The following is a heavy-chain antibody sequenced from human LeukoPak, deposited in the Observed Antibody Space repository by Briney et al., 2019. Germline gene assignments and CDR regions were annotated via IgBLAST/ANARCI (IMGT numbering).Heavy chain of an antibody. J-gene: IGHJ4*02. CDR2: IIPIFGTA. CDR3: ARGEVPPHYFDY. V-gene: IGHV1-69*13. CDR1: GGTFSSYA. Sequence: GASVMVSCKASGGTFSSYAISWVRQAPGQGLEWMGGIIPIFGTANYAQKFQGRVTITADESTSTAYMELSSLRSEDTAVYYCARGEVPPHYFDYWGQGTLVTVSS.